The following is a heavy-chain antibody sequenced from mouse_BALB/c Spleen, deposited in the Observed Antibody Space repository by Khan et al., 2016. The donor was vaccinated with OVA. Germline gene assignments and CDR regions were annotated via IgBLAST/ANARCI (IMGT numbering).Heavy chain of an antibody. CDR1: AYTFTSYW. CDR3: VRSTMVTTEFAY. Sequence: QVQLQQSGAELVKPGASVKLSCKTSAYTFTSYWVQWVKQRPGQGLEWIGEFNPSNGRTNYNEKFKSKATLTVDKSSTTAHMQLSSLTSEDSAVYYCVRSTMVTTEFAYWGQGTLVTVSA. J-gene: IGHJ3*01. D-gene: IGHD2-2*01. CDR2: FNPSNGRT. V-gene: IGHV1S81*02.